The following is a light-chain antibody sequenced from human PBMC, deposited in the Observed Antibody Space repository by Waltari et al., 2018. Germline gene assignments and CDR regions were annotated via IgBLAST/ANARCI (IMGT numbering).Light chain of an antibody. CDR2: TTS. J-gene: IGKJ1*01. CDR1: QSVGDK. V-gene: IGKV3-15*01. Sequence: EIEMTQSPATLSVSPGERATLSCRASQSVGDKLAWYQQKPGQAPRLLIYTTSIRATGIPARFSGSGSGTEFTLTISNLQSEDFAVYHCQQYNNWPQTFGQGTKVEIK. CDR3: QQYNNWPQT.